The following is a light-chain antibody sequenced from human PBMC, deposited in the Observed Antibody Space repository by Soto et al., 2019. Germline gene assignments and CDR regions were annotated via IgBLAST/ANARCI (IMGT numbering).Light chain of an antibody. CDR1: QSVNNF. Sequence: DIQMTQSPSSLSASVGDRVTITCRASQSVNNFLNWFQHKPGRAPKLLIHTTSTLRSGVPSRFSGSGSGTDFTLTISSLQREDFATYYCQQSYTTPFTFGQGTRLEIK. V-gene: IGKV1-39*01. CDR2: TTS. CDR3: QQSYTTPFT. J-gene: IGKJ5*01.